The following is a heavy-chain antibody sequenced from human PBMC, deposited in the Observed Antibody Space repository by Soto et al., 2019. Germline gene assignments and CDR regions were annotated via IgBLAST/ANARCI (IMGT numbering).Heavy chain of an antibody. V-gene: IGHV4-30-4*01. Sequence: SETLSLTCTVSGGSISSGDYYWSWIRQPPGKGLEWIGYIYYSGSTYYNPSLKSRVTISVDTSKNQFSLQLSSVTPEDTAMYYCAREGGSTVTTDAFEIWGHGTIVTVSS. CDR3: AREGGSTVTTDAFEI. D-gene: IGHD4-17*01. CDR1: GGSISSGDYY. CDR2: IYYSGST. J-gene: IGHJ3*02.